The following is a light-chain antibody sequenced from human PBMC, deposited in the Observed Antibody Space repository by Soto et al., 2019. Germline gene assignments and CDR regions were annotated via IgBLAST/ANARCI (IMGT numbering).Light chain of an antibody. CDR2: KIS. J-gene: IGKJ1*01. Sequence: DVVMTQSPLSLPVTLGQPASISCRSSQGLVHTDGNIYFNWCQQRPGQSPRRIIYKISNRDSGVPDRFSGSGSGTDFTLRISRVEAEDVGLYYCMQATHWPWTFGQGTNVEIK. CDR3: MQATHWPWT. CDR1: QGLVHTDGNIY. V-gene: IGKV2-30*02.